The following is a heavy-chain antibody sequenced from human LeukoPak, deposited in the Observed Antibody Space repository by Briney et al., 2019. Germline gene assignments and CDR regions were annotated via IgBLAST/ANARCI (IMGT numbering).Heavy chain of an antibody. D-gene: IGHD3-10*01. V-gene: IGHV4-39*01. Sequence: PSETLSLTCTVAGGSFSSNTYYWGWIRQPPGKELEWIGSSTYSDSTYYNPSLKSRVTISVDTTKNQCSLELLAVAAADTAVYYCARHVGPDTRITMLRGVSFPRYNNWFDPWGQGTLVTVSS. J-gene: IGHJ5*02. CDR1: GGSFSSNTYY. CDR2: STYSDST. CDR3: ARHVGPDTRITMLRGVSFPRYNNWFDP.